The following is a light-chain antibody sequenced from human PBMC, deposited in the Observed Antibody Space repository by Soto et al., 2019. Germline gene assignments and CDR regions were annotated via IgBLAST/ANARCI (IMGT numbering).Light chain of an antibody. V-gene: IGLV1-47*01. CDR2: RND. CDR1: NSNIGSYS. J-gene: IGLJ2*01. Sequence: QSVLTQPPSASGTPGQRVTISCSGSNSNIGSYSVSWYQQFPGMAPKLLIYRNDQRPSGVPDRLSASKSSTSASLAISDLRSEDEADYYCAVWDGSLRGRLFGGGTKLTVL. CDR3: AVWDGSLRGRL.